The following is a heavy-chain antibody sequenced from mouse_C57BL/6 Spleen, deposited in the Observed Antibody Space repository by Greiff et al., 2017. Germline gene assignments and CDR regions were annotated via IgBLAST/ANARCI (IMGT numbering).Heavy chain of an antibody. CDR1: GYTFTSYW. J-gene: IGHJ4*01. CDR2: LNPSSGYT. V-gene: IGHV1-7*01. CDR3: AKDCDPYAMDY. Sequence: QVQLKESGAELAKPGASVKLSCKASGYTFTSYWMHWVKQRPGQGLEWIGYLNPSSGYTKYNQKFKDKATLNADKSSSTAYMQLSSLTSEDTAVYYCAKDCDPYAMDYWGQGTSVTVSS.